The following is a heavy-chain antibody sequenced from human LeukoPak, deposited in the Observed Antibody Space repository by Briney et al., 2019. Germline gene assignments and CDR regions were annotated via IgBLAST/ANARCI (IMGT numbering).Heavy chain of an antibody. V-gene: IGHV4-34*01. CDR3: ARLTGYYYYYYGMDV. CDR2: INHSGST. CDR1: SGSFSGYY. D-gene: IGHD3-9*01. Sequence: SETLSLTCAVHSGSFSGYYWSWIRQPPGKGLEWIGEINHSGSTNYNPSLKSRVTISVDTSKNQFSLKLSSVTAADTAVYYCARLTGYYYYYYGMDVWGQGNTVTVSS. J-gene: IGHJ6*02.